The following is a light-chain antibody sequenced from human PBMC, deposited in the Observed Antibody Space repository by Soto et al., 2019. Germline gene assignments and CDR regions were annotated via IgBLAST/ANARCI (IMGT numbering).Light chain of an antibody. Sequence: DIQMTQSPSSLSASVGDRVTISCRPSQTIANYLNWYQHKPGNAPKLLIYAASSLKTGVPSRFSGSGSGTDFTLTITSLQPEDFATYFCHQSHSSPYTFGQGTRLEIK. J-gene: IGKJ2*01. V-gene: IGKV1-39*01. CDR2: AAS. CDR3: HQSHSSPYT. CDR1: QTIANY.